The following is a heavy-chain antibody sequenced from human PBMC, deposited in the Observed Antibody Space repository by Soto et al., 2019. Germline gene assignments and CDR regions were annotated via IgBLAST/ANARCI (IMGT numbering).Heavy chain of an antibody. CDR1: GGSISNAY. V-gene: IGHV4-59*08. J-gene: IGHJ6*02. CDR2: IYSSGST. CDR3: ARHYPPFVYGSGPWAV. D-gene: IGHD3-10*01. Sequence: PSEALSLTWTVSGGSISNAYWSWIRLSPGKGLEWIGYIYSSGSTNYNPSLESRVTISVDTSKNQFSLKLTSLIAADTAIYYCARHYPPFVYGSGPWAVWGQGTTVTVSS.